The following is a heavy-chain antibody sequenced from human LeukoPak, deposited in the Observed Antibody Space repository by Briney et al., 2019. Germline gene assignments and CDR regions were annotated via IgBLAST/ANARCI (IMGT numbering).Heavy chain of an antibody. D-gene: IGHD2-2*01. CDR1: GDYW. V-gene: IGHV3-74*01. CDR3: VSFYETN. J-gene: IGHJ4*02. CDR2: INSDGSWT. Sequence: GGSLRLSCAASGDYWMHWVRQAPGKGLVWVSHINSDGSWTGYADSVKGRFTISKDNAKNTVYLQMNNLRAEDTAVYYCVSFYETNWGRGTLVTVSS.